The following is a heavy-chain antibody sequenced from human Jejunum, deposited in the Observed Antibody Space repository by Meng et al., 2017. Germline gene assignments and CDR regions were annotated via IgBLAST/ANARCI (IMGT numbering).Heavy chain of an antibody. CDR2: IYYSGST. J-gene: IGHJ4*02. V-gene: IGHV4-39*07. Sequence: SETLSLTCTVSGGSISSTSYYWGWIRQPPGKGLEWIGTIYYSGSTYYNPSLQSRITISVDTSKNQFSLSFRSVTAADTAVYYCARDSGYSSSWYFEGYFFDYWGQGTLVTVSS. CDR1: GGSISSTSYY. D-gene: IGHD6-13*01. CDR3: ARDSGYSSSWYFEGYFFDY.